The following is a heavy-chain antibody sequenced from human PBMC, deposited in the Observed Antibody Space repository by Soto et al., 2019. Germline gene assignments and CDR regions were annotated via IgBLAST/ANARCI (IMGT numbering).Heavy chain of an antibody. CDR2: IYYSGST. CDR1: GGSISSSSYY. D-gene: IGHD1-26*01. CDR3: ATQEVGGSYVYTFDP. J-gene: IGHJ5*02. V-gene: IGHV4-39*02. Sequence: SETLSLTCTVSGGSISSSSYYWGWIRQPPGKGLEWIGSIYYSGSTYYNPSLKSRVTISVGTSKNHFSLKLSSVTAADTAVYYCATQEVGGSYVYTFDPWGQGTLVT.